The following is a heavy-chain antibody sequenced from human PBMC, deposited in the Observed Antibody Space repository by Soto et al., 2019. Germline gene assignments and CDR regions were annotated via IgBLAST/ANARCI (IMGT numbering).Heavy chain of an antibody. Sequence: GGSLSLSCAASGFTFSSYRMNWVRQAPGKGLEWVSSISRSSSYIYHADSVKGRCTISRDNAKNSLYLQMNSLRAEDTALYYCARDKYDILTGSMDVWGKGTTVTVSS. D-gene: IGHD3-9*01. J-gene: IGHJ6*03. CDR2: ISRSSSYI. CDR1: GFTFSSYR. CDR3: ARDKYDILTGSMDV. V-gene: IGHV3-21*01.